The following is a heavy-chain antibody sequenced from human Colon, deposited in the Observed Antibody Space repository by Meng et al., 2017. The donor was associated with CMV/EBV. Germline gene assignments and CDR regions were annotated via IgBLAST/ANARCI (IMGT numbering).Heavy chain of an antibody. V-gene: IGHV3-23*01. D-gene: IGHD6-6*01. J-gene: IGHJ5*02. CDR1: GFTFRNYA. CDR2: ISGSGERT. Sequence: GESLKISCAASGFTFRNYAMSWARQAPGKGLEWVSTISGSGERTHYAGSVKGRFTISRDNSKNTVHLQMNSLRAEDTAVYFCAKTIAPGTLARPFDPWGQGTLVTVSS. CDR3: AKTIAPGTLARPFDP.